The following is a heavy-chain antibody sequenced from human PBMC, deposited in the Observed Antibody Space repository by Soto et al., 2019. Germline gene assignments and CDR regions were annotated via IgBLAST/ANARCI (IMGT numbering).Heavy chain of an antibody. J-gene: IGHJ4*02. Sequence: QVQLVQSGAEVKKPGASVNVSCEASGYTFTGSSIHWVRQAPGQGLEWMGYINPNSGDTIFAQKFQGRVTMTRDTPIITAYMELSRVASDDTAVYYCARDLTGDPNYWGQGTLVTVSS. CDR3: ARDLTGDPNY. CDR2: INPNSGDT. D-gene: IGHD7-27*01. V-gene: IGHV1-2*02. CDR1: GYTFTGSS.